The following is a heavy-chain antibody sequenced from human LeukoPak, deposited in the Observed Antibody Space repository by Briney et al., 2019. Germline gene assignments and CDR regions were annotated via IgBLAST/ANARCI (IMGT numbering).Heavy chain of an antibody. Sequence: GASVTLSCTASAGTFTNYAISWVRQAPGQGLEWMGLIIPSGGSTTYAQKFQGRVTITRDMSTSTVCMELSSLRSEDTAVYYCARDLTPGSYFDYWGQGTLVTVSS. J-gene: IGHJ4*02. CDR1: AGTFTNYA. CDR3: ARDLTPGSYFDY. D-gene: IGHD3-10*01. V-gene: IGHV1-46*01. CDR2: IIPSGGST.